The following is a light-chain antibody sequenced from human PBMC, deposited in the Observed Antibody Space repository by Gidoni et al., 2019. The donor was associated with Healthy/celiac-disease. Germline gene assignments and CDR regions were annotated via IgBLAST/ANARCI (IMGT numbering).Light chain of an antibody. CDR2: DAS. CDR3: QQFNSYPFT. Sequence: IQLTQSPSSLSASVGDRVTITCRASQGISSALAWYQQKPGKAPKLLIYDASSLESGVPSRFSGSGSGTEFTLTISSLQSEDFATYYCQQFNSYPFTFGGGTKVEIK. CDR1: QGISSA. V-gene: IGKV1-13*02. J-gene: IGKJ4*01.